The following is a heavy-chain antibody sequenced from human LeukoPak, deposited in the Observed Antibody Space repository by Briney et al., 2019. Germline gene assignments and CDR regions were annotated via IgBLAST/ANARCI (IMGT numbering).Heavy chain of an antibody. D-gene: IGHD3-22*01. CDR2: ISSSSSYI. CDR1: GFTFSSYS. J-gene: IGHJ4*02. CDR3: ARDLAGGYYPNFDY. V-gene: IGHV3-21*01. Sequence: GGFLRLSCAASGFTFSSYSMNWVRQAPGKGLEWVSSISSSSSYIYYADSVKGRFTISRDNAKNSLYLQMNSLRAEDTAVYYCARDLAGGYYPNFDYWGQGTLVTVSS.